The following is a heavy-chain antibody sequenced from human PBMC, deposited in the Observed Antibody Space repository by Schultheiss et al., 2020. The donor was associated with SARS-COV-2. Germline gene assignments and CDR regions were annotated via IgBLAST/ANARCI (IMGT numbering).Heavy chain of an antibody. J-gene: IGHJ6*02. CDR2: IKSKTDGGTT. CDR1: GFTFSNAW. CDR3: TTVPDQTYYYYGMDV. D-gene: IGHD6-6*01. V-gene: IGHV3-15*01. Sequence: GESLKISCAASGFTFSNAWMSWVRQAPGKGLEWVGRIKSKTDGGTTDYAAPVKGRFTISRDDSKNTLYLQMNSLKTEDTAVYYCTTVPDQTYYYYGMDVWGQGTTVTVSS.